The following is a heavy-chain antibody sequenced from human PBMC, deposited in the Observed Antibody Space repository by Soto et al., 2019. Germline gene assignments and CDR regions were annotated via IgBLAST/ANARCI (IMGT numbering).Heavy chain of an antibody. CDR2: ISSSSSTI. J-gene: IGHJ6*02. CDR3: VRDFGDIVVVPAADSEGYYYYYGMDV. CDR1: GFTFSSYS. Sequence: EVQLVESGGGLVQPGGSLRLSCAASGFTFSSYSMNWVRQAPGKGLEWVSYISSSSSTIYYADSVKGRFTISRDNAKNSLYLQMNSLGDEDTAVYYCVRDFGDIVVVPAADSEGYYYYYGMDVWGQGTTVTVSS. D-gene: IGHD2-2*01. V-gene: IGHV3-48*02.